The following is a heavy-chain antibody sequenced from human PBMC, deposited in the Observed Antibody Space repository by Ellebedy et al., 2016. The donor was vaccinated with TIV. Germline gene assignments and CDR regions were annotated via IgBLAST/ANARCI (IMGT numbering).Heavy chain of an antibody. CDR3: ARDHDGSYYIPEY. J-gene: IGHJ4*02. D-gene: IGHD3-10*01. CDR1: GFTFSNYW. V-gene: IGHV3-7*01. CDR2: IKQDGNER. Sequence: GESLKISCAASGFTFSNYWMTWVRQAPGKALEWVANIKQDGNERYYVDSVKGRFTISRDNAKNSLYLQMNSLRADDTAVYYCARDHDGSYYIPEYWGQGTLVTVSS.